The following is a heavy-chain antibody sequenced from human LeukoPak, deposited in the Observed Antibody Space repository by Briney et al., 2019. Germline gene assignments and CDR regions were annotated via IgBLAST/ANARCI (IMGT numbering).Heavy chain of an antibody. D-gene: IGHD3-9*01. CDR3: ARCGVKGILTGTYFDY. CDR1: GFTVSSNY. CDR2: IYSGGST. J-gene: IGHJ4*02. V-gene: IGHV3-66*01. Sequence: GGSLRLSCAASGFTVSSNYMSWVRQAPGKGLEWVSVIYSGGSTYYADSVKGRFTISRDNSKNTLYLQMNSLRAEDTAVYYCARCGVKGILTGTYFDYWGQGTLVTVSS.